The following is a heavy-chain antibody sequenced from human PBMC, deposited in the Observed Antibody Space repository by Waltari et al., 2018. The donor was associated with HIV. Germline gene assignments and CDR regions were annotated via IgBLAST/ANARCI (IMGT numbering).Heavy chain of an antibody. J-gene: IGHJ4*02. Sequence: QVQLVQSGAEVKKPGSSVKVSCKASGGTFSSYAISWVRQAPGQGLEWMGRSIPILGIANYAQKFQGRVTITADKSTSTAYMELSSLRSEDTAVYYCASHCSSTSCYSSVPGGDDYWGQGTLVTVSS. D-gene: IGHD2-2*02. CDR1: GGTFSSYA. CDR3: ASHCSSTSCYSSVPGGDDY. V-gene: IGHV1-69*04. CDR2: SIPILGIA.